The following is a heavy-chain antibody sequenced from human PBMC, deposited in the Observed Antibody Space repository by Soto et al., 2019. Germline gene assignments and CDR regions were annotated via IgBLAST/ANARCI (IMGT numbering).Heavy chain of an antibody. CDR2: IIPIFGTA. CDR3: AREPELLYSSGWRYGMDV. D-gene: IGHD6-19*01. Sequence: QVQLVQSGAEVKKPGSSVKVSCKASGGTFSSYAISWVRQAPGQGLEWMGGIIPIFGTANYAQKFQGRVTIIADESASTVYMELSSLRSEDTAVYYCAREPELLYSSGWRYGMDVWGQGTTVTVCS. V-gene: IGHV1-69*12. CDR1: GGTFSSYA. J-gene: IGHJ6*02.